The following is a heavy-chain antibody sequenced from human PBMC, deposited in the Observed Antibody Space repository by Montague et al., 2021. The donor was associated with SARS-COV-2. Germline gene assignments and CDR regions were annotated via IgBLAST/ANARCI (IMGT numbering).Heavy chain of an antibody. CDR3: ARVPDYYDSSGYYFDAFDI. D-gene: IGHD3-22*01. CDR2: ISHSGSI. J-gene: IGHJ3*02. V-gene: IGHV4-34*01. CDR1: GGSFSGYY. Sequence: SETLSPTCAVYGGSFSGYYWSWIRQPPGKGLEWIGEISHSGSINYNPSLKSRVTISVDTSKNQFSLKLSSVTAADTAVYYCARVPDYYDSSGYYFDAFDIWGQGTMVTVSS.